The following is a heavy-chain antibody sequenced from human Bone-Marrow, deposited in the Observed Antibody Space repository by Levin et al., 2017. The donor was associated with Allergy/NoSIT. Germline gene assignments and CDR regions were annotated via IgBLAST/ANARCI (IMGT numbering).Heavy chain of an antibody. D-gene: IGHD2-15*01. CDR2: IYSGGST. CDR1: GFTVSNNY. Sequence: GGSLRLSCAASGFTVSNNYMKWVRQAPGKGLEWVSLIYSGGSTYYADSVRGRFTISRDNSKNTLYLQMNSLRVEDTAVYYCARDGCGGGSCGDWGQGTLVTVSS. CDR3: ARDGCGGGSCGD. V-gene: IGHV3-66*01. J-gene: IGHJ4*02.